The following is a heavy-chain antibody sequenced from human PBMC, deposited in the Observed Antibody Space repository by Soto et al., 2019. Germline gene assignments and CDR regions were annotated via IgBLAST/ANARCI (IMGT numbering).Heavy chain of an antibody. CDR1: AFTFSDHY. CDR3: ATGWGSYRYLTSGFDY. D-gene: IGHD3-16*02. J-gene: IGHJ4*02. V-gene: IGHV3-11*01. Sequence: QVQLVESGGGLVKPGGSLRLSCAASAFTFSDHYMSWIRQAPGKGLEWVSYISTSGSPIYYADFVKGRFTISRDNAKNSRYLQMDSLRVEDTAVYYCATGWGSYRYLTSGFDYWGQGTPVTVSS. CDR2: ISTSGSPI.